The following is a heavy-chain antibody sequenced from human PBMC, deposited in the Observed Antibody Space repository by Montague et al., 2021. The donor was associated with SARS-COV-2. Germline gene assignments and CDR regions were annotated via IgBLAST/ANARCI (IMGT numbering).Heavy chain of an antibody. Sequence: SLRLSCAASGFTFRSYAIHWVRQAPGKGLEWVAVISYDGSNRYYADSVKGRFTISRDNSKNTLHLQMNSVRVEDTAVYRCVKWSSSYGSPNTDFFDSWGQGTLVTVSS. CDR2: ISYDGSNR. V-gene: IGHV3-30*04. CDR1: GFTFRSYA. CDR3: VKWSSSYGSPNTDFFDS. D-gene: IGHD5-18*01. J-gene: IGHJ4*02.